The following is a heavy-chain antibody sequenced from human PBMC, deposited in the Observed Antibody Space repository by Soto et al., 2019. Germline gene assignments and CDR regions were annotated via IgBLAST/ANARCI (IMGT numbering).Heavy chain of an antibody. J-gene: IGHJ6*02. Sequence: SETLSLTCTVSGGSISSSSYYWGWIRQPPGKGLGWIGSIYYSGSTYYNPSLKSRVTISVDTSKNQFSLKLSSVTAADTAVYYCARLPMVRGVINDYYYYYGMDVWGQGTTVTVSS. D-gene: IGHD3-10*01. CDR3: ARLPMVRGVINDYYYYYGMDV. CDR2: IYYSGST. CDR1: GGSISSSSYY. V-gene: IGHV4-39*01.